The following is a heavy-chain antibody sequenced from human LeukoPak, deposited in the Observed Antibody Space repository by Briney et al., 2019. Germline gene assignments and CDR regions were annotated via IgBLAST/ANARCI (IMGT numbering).Heavy chain of an antibody. V-gene: IGHV1-18*01. CDR2: ISAYNGNT. CDR3: ARDLYGSGSYYYYYYMDV. J-gene: IGHJ6*03. CDR1: GYTFTSYG. Sequence: ASVKVSCKASGYTFTSYGISWVRQAPGQGLEWMGWISAYNGNTNYAQKLQGRVTMTTDTSTSTACMELRSLRSDDTAVYYCARDLYGSGSYYYYYYMDVWGKGTTVTVSS. D-gene: IGHD3-10*01.